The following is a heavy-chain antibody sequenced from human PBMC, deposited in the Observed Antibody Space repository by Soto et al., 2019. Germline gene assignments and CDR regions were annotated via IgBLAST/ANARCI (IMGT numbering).Heavy chain of an antibody. V-gene: IGHV4-31*03. CDR3: ARAAYYDFWSGFKGQNWFDP. CDR1: GGSISSGGYY. Sequence: QVQLQESGPGLVKPSQTLSLTCTVSGGSISSGGYYWSWIRQHPGKGLEWIGYIYYSGSTYYNPSLKSRVTISVDPSKNQFSLKLSSVTAADTAVYYCARAAYYDFWSGFKGQNWFDPWGQGTLVTVSS. CDR2: IYYSGST. D-gene: IGHD3-3*01. J-gene: IGHJ5*02.